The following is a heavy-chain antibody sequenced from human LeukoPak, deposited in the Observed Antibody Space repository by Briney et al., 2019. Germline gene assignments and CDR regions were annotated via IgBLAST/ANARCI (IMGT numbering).Heavy chain of an antibody. Sequence: SETLSLTCTVSGGSISSYYWSWIRQPPGKGLEWIGYIYYSGNTNYNPSLKSRVTTSVDTSKNQFSLKLSSVTAADTAVYYCARADYDFWSGYSYYFDYWGQGTLVTVSS. CDR3: ARADYDFWSGYSYYFDY. CDR1: GGSISSYY. CDR2: IYYSGNT. J-gene: IGHJ4*02. V-gene: IGHV4-59*08. D-gene: IGHD3-3*01.